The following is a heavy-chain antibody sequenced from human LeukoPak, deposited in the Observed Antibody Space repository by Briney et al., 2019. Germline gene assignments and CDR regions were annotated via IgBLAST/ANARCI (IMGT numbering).Heavy chain of an antibody. J-gene: IGHJ2*01. Sequence: GTSLRLSCVTSGFIFSHYGFHWARQAPGKGLEWVALIRPDANKKSYPDSVKGRFTVSRDNSENTVYLQMNSLRAEDTAMYYCVVVMVPAALWQFDLWGRGTQVTVSS. CDR2: IRPDANKK. V-gene: IGHV3-33*01. D-gene: IGHD2-2*01. CDR3: VVVMVPAALWQFDL. CDR1: GFIFSHYG.